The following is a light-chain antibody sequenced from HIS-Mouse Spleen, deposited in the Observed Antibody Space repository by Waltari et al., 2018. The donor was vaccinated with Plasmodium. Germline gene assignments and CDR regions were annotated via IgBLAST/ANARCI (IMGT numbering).Light chain of an antibody. CDR1: KLGDKY. Sequence: SYELTQPPSVSVSPGQTASITCSGDKLGDKYACWYQQKPGQSPVLVIYQDSKRPSGIPERFSGSNSGNTATLTISETKAMDEADYYCQAWDSSTYVFGTGTKVTVL. CDR3: QAWDSSTYV. J-gene: IGLJ1*01. CDR2: QDS. V-gene: IGLV3-1*01.